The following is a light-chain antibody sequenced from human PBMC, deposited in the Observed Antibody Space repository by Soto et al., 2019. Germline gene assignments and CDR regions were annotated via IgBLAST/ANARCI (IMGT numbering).Light chain of an antibody. V-gene: IGKV3-20*01. CDR2: GAS. Sequence: EIVLTQSPGTLSLSPGERATLSCRASQSVSISLAWYQQKPGQAPRLLIYGASSRATGIPDRFSGSGSGTDFTLTISRLEPEDFAVYYCQQYADSHRAFGQGTKVDIK. CDR3: QQYADSHRA. J-gene: IGKJ1*01. CDR1: QSVSIS.